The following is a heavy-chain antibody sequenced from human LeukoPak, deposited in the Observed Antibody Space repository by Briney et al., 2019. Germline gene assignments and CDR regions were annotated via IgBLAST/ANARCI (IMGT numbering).Heavy chain of an antibody. CDR1: GFTFSVYA. Sequence: PGGSLRLSCAASGFTFSVYAMHWVRQAPGKGLEWVAVVSNDGSIKYYADSVKGRFTISRDNSKNTLYVQMNSLRAEDTAVYYCARAMVRGVLPYWGQGTLVTVSS. CDR2: VSNDGSIK. J-gene: IGHJ4*02. V-gene: IGHV3-30*04. CDR3: ARAMVRGVLPY. D-gene: IGHD3-10*01.